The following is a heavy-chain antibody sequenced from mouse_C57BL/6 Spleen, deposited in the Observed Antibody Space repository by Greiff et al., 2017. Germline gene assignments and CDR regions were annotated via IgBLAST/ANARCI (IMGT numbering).Heavy chain of an antibody. CDR3: ARSITTVVANYAMDY. Sequence: VQLQQPGAELVMPGASVKLSCKASGYTFTSYWMHWVKQRPGQGLEWIGEIDPSDSYTNYNQKFKGKSTLTVDKSSSTAYMQLSSLTSEDSAVYYCARSITTVVANYAMDYWGQGTSVTVSS. CDR2: IDPSDSYT. D-gene: IGHD1-1*01. CDR1: GYTFTSYW. J-gene: IGHJ4*01. V-gene: IGHV1-69*01.